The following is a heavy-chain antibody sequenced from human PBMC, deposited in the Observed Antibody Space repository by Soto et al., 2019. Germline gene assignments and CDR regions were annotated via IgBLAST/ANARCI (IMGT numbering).Heavy chain of an antibody. CDR1: GFTFSSYS. D-gene: IGHD3-22*01. J-gene: IGHJ6*02. CDR2: ISSSSSYI. Sequence: GGSLRLSCAASGFTFSSYSMNWVRQAPGKGLEWVSSISSSSSYIYYADSVKGRFTISRDNAKNSLYLQMNSLRAEDTAVYYCARDYDSSGYYLYYYYGMDVWGQGTTVTVSS. V-gene: IGHV3-21*01. CDR3: ARDYDSSGYYLYYYYGMDV.